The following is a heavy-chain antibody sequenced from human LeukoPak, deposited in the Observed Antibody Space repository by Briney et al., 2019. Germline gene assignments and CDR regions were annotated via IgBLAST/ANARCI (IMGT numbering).Heavy chain of an antibody. V-gene: IGHV3-53*04. J-gene: IGHJ4*02. Sequence: GGSLRLSCAASGLTVSSSYMTWVRQAPGKGLEWVSTIYSGGTTYYADSVMGRFTISRHNSRNTLYLQMNSLRAEDTAVYYCARVDTVMAYYFDLWGQGTLVTVSS. CDR3: ARVDTVMAYYFDL. CDR1: GLTVSSSY. CDR2: IYSGGTT. D-gene: IGHD5-18*01.